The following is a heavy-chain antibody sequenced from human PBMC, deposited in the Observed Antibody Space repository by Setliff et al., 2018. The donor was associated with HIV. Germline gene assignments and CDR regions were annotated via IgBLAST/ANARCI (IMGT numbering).Heavy chain of an antibody. CDR3: ARVYSRSWFFFDH. J-gene: IGHJ4*02. V-gene: IGHV4-61*09. CDR1: GGSISTGVYY. Sequence: SSETLSLTCTVSGGSISTGVYYWSWIRQPADKALEWIGHISASGSTNYNPSLESRVTLSIDTSNNQFSLKLTSVTAADTAVYYCARVYSRSWFFFDHWGQGILVTVSS. D-gene: IGHD6-13*01. CDR2: ISASGST.